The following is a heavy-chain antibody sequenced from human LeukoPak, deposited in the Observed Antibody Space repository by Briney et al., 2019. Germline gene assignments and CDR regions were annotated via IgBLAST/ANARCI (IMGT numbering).Heavy chain of an antibody. V-gene: IGHV1-46*01. J-gene: IGHJ5*02. CDR3: AREEVPTYSGSPSHGFDP. CDR1: GYTFTSYY. Sequence: GASVKVSCKASGYTFTSYYMHWVRQAPGQGLEWMGIINPSGGSTSYAQKFQGRVTMTRDTSTSTVYMELSSLRSEDTAVYYCAREEVPTYSGSPSHGFDPWGQGTLVTVSS. CDR2: INPSGGST. D-gene: IGHD1-26*01.